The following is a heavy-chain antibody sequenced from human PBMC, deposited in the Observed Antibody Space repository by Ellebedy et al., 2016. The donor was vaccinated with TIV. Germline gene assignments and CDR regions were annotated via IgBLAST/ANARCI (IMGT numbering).Heavy chain of an antibody. CDR2: IIPIFGTA. Sequence: ASVKVSCKASGGTFSSYAISWVRQAPGQGLEWMGGIIPIFGTANYAQKFQGKVTITADESTSTAYMELSSLRSEDTAVYYCARWVDYYYGSGSWFDPWGQGTLVTVSS. CDR3: ARWVDYYYGSGSWFDP. J-gene: IGHJ5*02. D-gene: IGHD3-10*01. CDR1: GGTFSSYA. V-gene: IGHV1-69*13.